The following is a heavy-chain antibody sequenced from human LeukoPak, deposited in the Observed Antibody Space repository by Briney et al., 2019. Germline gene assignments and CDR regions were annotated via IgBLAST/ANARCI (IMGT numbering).Heavy chain of an antibody. CDR1: GGSISSSSYY. CDR2: IYYSGST. J-gene: IGHJ4*02. D-gene: IGHD6-19*01. CDR3: AREGKLTGYSGGLGFNY. V-gene: IGHV4-39*07. Sequence: SETLSLTCTVSGGSISSSSYYWGWIRQPPGKGLEWIGGIYYSGSTYYNPSLKSRVTMSVDTSKNQFSLNLTSVTAADTAVYYCAREGKLTGYSGGLGFNYWGQGSLVTVSS.